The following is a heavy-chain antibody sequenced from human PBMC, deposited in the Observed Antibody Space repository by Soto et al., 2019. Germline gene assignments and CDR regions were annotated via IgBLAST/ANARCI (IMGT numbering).Heavy chain of an antibody. D-gene: IGHD1-1*01. J-gene: IGHJ3*01. CDR2: INHRGST. CDR3: GRVERGTRTTVVDSFDL. V-gene: IGHV4-34*01. CDR1: GGPFNDYY. Sequence: SETLSLTCAVYGGPFNDYYWSWIRQPPGAGLEWIGEINHRGSTHDNPSLKSRVTLSVDTSKSQFSLKLSSVTAADTAVYYCGRVERGTRTTVVDSFDLWGQGTMLTVSS.